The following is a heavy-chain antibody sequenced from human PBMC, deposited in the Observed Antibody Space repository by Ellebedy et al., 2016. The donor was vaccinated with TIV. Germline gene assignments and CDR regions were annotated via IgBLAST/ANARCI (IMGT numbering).Heavy chain of an antibody. CDR2: IYSIVNT. J-gene: IGHJ5*02. D-gene: IGHD3-22*01. Sequence: MPSETLSLTCTVSGASISGDYYWSWIRQPPGKGLEWIGYIYSIVNTYYNPSLKSRLTISIHTSANQFSLHLTSVTSPDTAVYYCARARPGNEGYWFDPWGQGTLVTVSS. CDR3: ARARPGNEGYWFDP. CDR1: GASISGDYY. V-gene: IGHV4-30-4*01.